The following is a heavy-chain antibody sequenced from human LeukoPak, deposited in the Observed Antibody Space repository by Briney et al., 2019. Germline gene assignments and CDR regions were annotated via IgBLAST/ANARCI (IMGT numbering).Heavy chain of an antibody. D-gene: IGHD4/OR15-4a*01. J-gene: IGHJ3*02. V-gene: IGHV4-4*07. CDR2: IYTSGSN. CDR3: ARGPGGATAEAFDI. Sequence: SSETLSLTCTVSGGSISNYYWSWIRQPAGKGLEWIGRIYTSGSNNYNPSLKSRVTMSVDTSKNQFSLKLSSVTAADTAVYYCARGPGGATAEAFDIWGQGTMVTVSS. CDR1: GGSISNYY.